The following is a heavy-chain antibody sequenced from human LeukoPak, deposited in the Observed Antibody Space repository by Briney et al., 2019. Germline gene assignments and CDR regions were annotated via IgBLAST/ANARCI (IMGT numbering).Heavy chain of an antibody. V-gene: IGHV1-2*02. D-gene: IGHD6-6*01. CDR1: GYTFTGYY. Sequence: GASVKVSCKASGYTFTGYYMHWVRQAPGQGLEWMGWINPNSGGTNYAQKFQGRVTMTKDTSISTAYMELSRLRSEDTAVYYCARAPGLGIAARPGNSDYYYYYMDVWGKGTTVTVSS. J-gene: IGHJ6*03. CDR2: INPNSGGT. CDR3: ARAPGLGIAARPGNSDYYYYYMDV.